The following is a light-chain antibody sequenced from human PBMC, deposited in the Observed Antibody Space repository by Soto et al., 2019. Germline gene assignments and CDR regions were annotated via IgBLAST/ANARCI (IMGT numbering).Light chain of an antibody. CDR2: AAS. V-gene: IGKV1-39*01. J-gene: IGKJ5*01. Sequence: DIERDRGASSGSSTIGRAVTMACGASQSISSYLNWYQQKPGKAPKLLIYAASSLQSGVPSRFSGSGSGAVSTFMISSLQPEDFATYNYEHPYTTPITFTEGTRLEIK. CDR1: QSISSY. CDR3: EHPYTTPIT.